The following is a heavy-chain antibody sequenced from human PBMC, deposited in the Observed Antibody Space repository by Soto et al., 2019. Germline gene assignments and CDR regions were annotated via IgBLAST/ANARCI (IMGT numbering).Heavy chain of an antibody. D-gene: IGHD3-22*01. CDR2: INWNGGRL. J-gene: IGHJ4*02. Sequence: EVQLVESGGGVVRPGGSLRLSCAASGFTFDDYGMSWVRQPPGKGLEWVSGINWNGGRLGHADSVKGRFTISRDNAKNSLYLQMSSLRAEDRAWYYCAGVRGYYYDSFDYWGQGTLVTVSS. CDR1: GFTFDDYG. V-gene: IGHV3-20*04. CDR3: AGVRGYYYDSFDY.